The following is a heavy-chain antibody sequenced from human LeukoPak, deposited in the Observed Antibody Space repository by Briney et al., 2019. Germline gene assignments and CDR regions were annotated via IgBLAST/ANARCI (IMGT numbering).Heavy chain of an antibody. V-gene: IGHV4-61*01. CDR2: IYYSGST. CDR1: GGSISSGSYY. J-gene: IGHJ4*02. D-gene: IGHD6-19*01. CDR3: ARDLGYSSGWYGGFDY. Sequence: MASETLSLTCTVSGGSISSGSYYWSWIRQPPGKGLEWIGYIYYSGSTNYNPSLKSRVTISVDTSKNQFSLKLSSVTAADTAVYYCARDLGYSSGWYGGFDYWGQGTLVTVSS.